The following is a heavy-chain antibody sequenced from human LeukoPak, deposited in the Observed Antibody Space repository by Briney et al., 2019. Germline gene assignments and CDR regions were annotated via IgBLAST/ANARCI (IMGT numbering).Heavy chain of an antibody. CDR1: GYTFTNYA. CDR2: INPSGGST. Sequence: ASVKVSCKASGYTFTNYAMNWVRQAPGQGLEWMGIINPSGGSTSYAQKFQGRVTMTRDTSTSTVYMELSSLRSEDTAVYYCARAFWSGYGMDVWGQGTTVTVSS. V-gene: IGHV1-46*01. D-gene: IGHD3-3*01. CDR3: ARAFWSGYGMDV. J-gene: IGHJ6*02.